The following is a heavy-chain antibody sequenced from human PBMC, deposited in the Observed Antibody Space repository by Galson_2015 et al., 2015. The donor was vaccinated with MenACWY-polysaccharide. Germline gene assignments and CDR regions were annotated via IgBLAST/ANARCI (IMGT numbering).Heavy chain of an antibody. CDR3: ARDTANYYYDNNGFI. Sequence: SLRLSCEASGFTFSNYWMSWVGQAPGKGLEWVATIKQDGSEKYYMDSLKGRFTISRDNAKNSLFLQANSLRAEDTAVYYCARDTANYYYDNNGFIGGQGTLVTVSS. CDR1: GFTFSNYW. J-gene: IGHJ4*02. D-gene: IGHD3-22*01. V-gene: IGHV3-7*03. CDR2: IKQDGSEK.